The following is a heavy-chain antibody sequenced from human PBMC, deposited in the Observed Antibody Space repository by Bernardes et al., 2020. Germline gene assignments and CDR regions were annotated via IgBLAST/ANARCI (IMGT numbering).Heavy chain of an antibody. V-gene: IGHV3-21*01. CDR3: VTRAGPNSPFDY. Sequence: GGSLRLSCAGSGFTFSFYSMNWVRQAPGKGLEWVSAISSSSDYIFYGDSVKGRFTIARDNAKNSLYLQMNSLRAEDTAIYYCVTRAGPNSPFDYWRQGTLVTVSS. CDR1: GFTFSFYS. CDR2: ISSSSDYI. D-gene: IGHD2-8*01. J-gene: IGHJ4*02.